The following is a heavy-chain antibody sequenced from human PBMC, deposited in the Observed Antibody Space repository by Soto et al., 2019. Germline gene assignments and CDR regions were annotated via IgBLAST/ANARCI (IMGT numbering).Heavy chain of an antibody. D-gene: IGHD3-10*01. CDR1: GFTFSSYW. V-gene: IGHV3-74*01. CDR3: AIELNDASATRLDV. J-gene: IGHJ6*02. CDR2: INSDGSST. Sequence: GGSLRLSCAASGFTFSSYWMHWVRQAPGKGLVWVSRINSDGSSTSYADSVKGRFTISRDNAKNTLYLQMNSLRAEDTAVYYCAIELNDASATRLDVCGQRTTVTVSS.